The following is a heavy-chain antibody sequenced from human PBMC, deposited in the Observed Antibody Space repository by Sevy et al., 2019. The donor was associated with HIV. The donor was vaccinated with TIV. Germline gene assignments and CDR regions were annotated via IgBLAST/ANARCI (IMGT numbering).Heavy chain of an antibody. CDR3: VRAIAADGSF. D-gene: IGHD6-13*01. CDR2: IKQDGSVK. CDR1: GFTFSSYT. J-gene: IGHJ4*02. Sequence: GGSLRLSCAVSGFTFSSYTMNWVRQAPGKGLEWVANIKQDGSVKYYVDSVKGRFTISRDNARNLLYLQMNSLRAEDTALYYCVRAIAADGSFWGQGTLVTVSS. V-gene: IGHV3-7*01.